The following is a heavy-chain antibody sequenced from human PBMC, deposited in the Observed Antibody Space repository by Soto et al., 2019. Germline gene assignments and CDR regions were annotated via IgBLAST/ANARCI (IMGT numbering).Heavy chain of an antibody. CDR1: GGSFSGYY. J-gene: IGHJ5*02. CDR3: ARGTYSSSWYYPNWFDP. Sequence: PSETLSLTCAVYGGSFSGYYWSWIRQPPGKGLEWIGEINHSGSTNYNPSLKSRVTISVDTSKNQFSLKLSSVTAADTAVYYCARGTYSSSWYYPNWFDPWGQGTLVTVSS. D-gene: IGHD6-13*01. CDR2: INHSGST. V-gene: IGHV4-34*01.